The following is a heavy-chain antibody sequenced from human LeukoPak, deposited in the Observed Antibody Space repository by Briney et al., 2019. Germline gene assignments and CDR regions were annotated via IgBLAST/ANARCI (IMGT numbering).Heavy chain of an antibody. V-gene: IGHV1-18*01. D-gene: IGHD6-6*01. CDR2: ISAYNGNT. CDR1: GYTFTSYG. Sequence: ASVKVSCKVSGYTFTSYGISWVRQAPGQGLEWMGWISAYNGNTNYAQKLQGRVTMTTDTSTSTAYMELRSLRSDDTAVYYCARGHRPYSSSSSDAFDIWGQGTMVTVSS. CDR3: ARGHRPYSSSSSDAFDI. J-gene: IGHJ3*02.